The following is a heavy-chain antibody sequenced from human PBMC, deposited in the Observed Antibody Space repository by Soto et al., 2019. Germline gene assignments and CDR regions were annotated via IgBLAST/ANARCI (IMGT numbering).Heavy chain of an antibody. CDR2: VSHDGSKQ. CDR3: EHELKYGTLEH. Sequence: QVQVVESGGGVVQPGRSLRLSCAASGFNFSNYNMHWVRHAPGKGLECVAIVSHDGSKQYSAGSVKGRFTIYRDNAKNILFLQMDSLRGKDTAVYHCEHELKYGTLEHWGQGSLV. V-gene: IGHV3-30*18. J-gene: IGHJ4*02. D-gene: IGHD1-1*01. CDR1: GFNFSNYN.